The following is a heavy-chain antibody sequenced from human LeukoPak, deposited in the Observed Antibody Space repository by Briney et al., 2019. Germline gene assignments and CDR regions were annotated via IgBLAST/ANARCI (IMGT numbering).Heavy chain of an antibody. D-gene: IGHD1-26*01. V-gene: IGHV4-39*07. J-gene: IGHJ6*03. Sequence: SETLSLTCTVSGGSISSSSYYWGWIRQPPGKGLEWIGEINHSGSTNYNPSLKSRVTISVDTSKNQFSLKLSSVTAADTAVYYCARGLVGSYYYYYYYMDVWGKGTTVTVSS. CDR1: GGSISSSSYY. CDR3: ARGLVGSYYYYYYYMDV. CDR2: INHSGST.